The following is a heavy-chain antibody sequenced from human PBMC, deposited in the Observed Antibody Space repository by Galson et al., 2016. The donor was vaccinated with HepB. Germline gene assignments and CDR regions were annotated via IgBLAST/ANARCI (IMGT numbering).Heavy chain of an antibody. J-gene: IGHJ5*02. D-gene: IGHD2-15*01. Sequence: CAISGDSVSNNSAAWNWIRQSPSRGLEWLGRTFYRSKWYYEYGASVKGRITINADTSKNQFFLQLNSVTPEDTASYYCARAASGRGDWFDPWGRETLVTVSS. V-gene: IGHV6-1*01. CDR2: TFYRSKWYY. CDR3: ARAASGRGDWFDP. CDR1: GDSVSNNSAA.